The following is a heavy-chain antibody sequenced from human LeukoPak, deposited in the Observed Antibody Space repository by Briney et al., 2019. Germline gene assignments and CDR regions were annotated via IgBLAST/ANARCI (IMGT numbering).Heavy chain of an antibody. CDR3: ARDPIYYYYGMDV. J-gene: IGHJ6*02. Sequence: KAGGSLRLSCAASGFTFSSYSMNWVRQAPGKGLEWVSSISSSSSYIYYADSVKGRFTISRDNAKNSLYLQMNSLRAEDTAVYYCARDPIYYYYGMDVWGQGTTVTVSS. V-gene: IGHV3-21*01. CDR1: GFTFSSYS. CDR2: ISSSSSYI.